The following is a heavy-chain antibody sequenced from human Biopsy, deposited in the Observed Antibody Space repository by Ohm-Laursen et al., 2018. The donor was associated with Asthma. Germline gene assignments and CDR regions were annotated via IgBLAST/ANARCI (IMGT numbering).Heavy chain of an antibody. J-gene: IGHJ4*02. V-gene: IGHV1-2*06. CDR3: ARGVDRVTGLLDHFDS. Sequence: GSSVKVSCKASGYNFISFAIHWMRQAPGQGLEWMGRINPNSGGTNYAQKFQGRVTMTRDTSISTAYMEVSRLRSDDTAVYYCARGVDRVTGLLDHFDSWGQGTLVTVSS. D-gene: IGHD2-21*02. CDR2: INPNSGGT. CDR1: GYNFISFA.